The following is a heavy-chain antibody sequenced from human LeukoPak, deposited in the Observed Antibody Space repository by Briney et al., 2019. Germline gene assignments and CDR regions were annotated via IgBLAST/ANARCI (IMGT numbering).Heavy chain of an antibody. Sequence: GGSLRLSCAASGFTFSSYAMSWVRQAPGKGLEWVSTISGSDGTTYYVDSVKGRFTISRDNSKNTLYLQMNSLRAEDTAVYYCAKGSSGWYYGAFNMWGQGTMVTVSS. CDR3: AKGSSGWYYGAFNM. CDR1: GFTFSSYA. J-gene: IGHJ3*02. D-gene: IGHD6-19*01. V-gene: IGHV3-23*01. CDR2: ISGSDGTT.